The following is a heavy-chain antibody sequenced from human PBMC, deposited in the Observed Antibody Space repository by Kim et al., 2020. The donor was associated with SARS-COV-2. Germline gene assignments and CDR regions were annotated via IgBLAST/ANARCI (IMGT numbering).Heavy chain of an antibody. CDR2: ISTTGGTI. CDR1: GFTFRSYS. V-gene: IGHV3-48*01. D-gene: IGHD2-2*01. CDR3: ARDPGYSSTWPFDL. Sequence: GGSLRLSCAASGFTFRSYSMNWVRQAPGKALEWVSFISTTGGTIYYADSVKGRFTISRDNVEKSLYLQMNSLRAEDTAVYYCARDPGYSSTWPFDLWGQGTLVTVSS. J-gene: IGHJ5*02.